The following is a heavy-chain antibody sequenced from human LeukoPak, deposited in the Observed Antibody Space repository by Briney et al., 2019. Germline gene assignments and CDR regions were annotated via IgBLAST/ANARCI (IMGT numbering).Heavy chain of an antibody. D-gene: IGHD6-19*01. CDR2: INTDGTST. V-gene: IGHV3-74*01. Sequence: GGSLRLSCAASGFTFSSYWMHWVRQAPGKGLVWVSRINTDGTSTTYADSVKGRFTISRDNAKNTLYLQINSLRAEDTAAYYCARGRAAVAGYYMDVWGKGTTVTVSS. J-gene: IGHJ6*03. CDR1: GFTFSSYW. CDR3: ARGRAAVAGYYMDV.